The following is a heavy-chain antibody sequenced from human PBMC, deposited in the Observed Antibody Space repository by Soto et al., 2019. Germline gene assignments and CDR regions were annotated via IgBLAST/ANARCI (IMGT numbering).Heavy chain of an antibody. CDR2: ISRSSTGI. CDR3: ARAVTWGLDV. J-gene: IGHJ6*02. CDR1: GFTFSLYS. Sequence: EVQLVESGGGLVQPGGSLRLSCAASGFTFSLYSMSWVRQAPGKGLEWVSYISRSSTGIHYADSVKGRFTNSRGDATNSMHLQMNSLRDGDTAVYYCARAVTWGLDVWGQGTTVSISS. D-gene: IGHD3-10*01. V-gene: IGHV3-48*02.